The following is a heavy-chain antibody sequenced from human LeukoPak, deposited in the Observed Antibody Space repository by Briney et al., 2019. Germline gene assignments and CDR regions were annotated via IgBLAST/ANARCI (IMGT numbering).Heavy chain of an antibody. Sequence: ASVKVSCEASGYTFASYGISWVRQAPGQGLEWMGWISAYNGNTNYAQKLQGRVTMTTDTSTSTAYMELRSLRSDDTAVYYCARVLYCGGDCYLGFDYWGQGTLVTVSS. CDR1: GYTFASYG. CDR3: ARVLYCGGDCYLGFDY. CDR2: ISAYNGNT. V-gene: IGHV1-18*01. J-gene: IGHJ4*02. D-gene: IGHD2-21*01.